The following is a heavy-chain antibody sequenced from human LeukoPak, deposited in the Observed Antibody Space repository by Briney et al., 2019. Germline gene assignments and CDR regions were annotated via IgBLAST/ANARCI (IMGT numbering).Heavy chain of an antibody. Sequence: ASVKVSCKASGYIFTAYYMHWVRHTPGQGLEWMGWINPNNGGTNYALKFQGRVTMTRDTSISTAYMELRRLRSDDTAVYYCARDPGRYFDYWGQGTLVTVSS. CDR2: INPNNGGT. CDR1: GYIFTAYY. J-gene: IGHJ4*02. CDR3: ARDPGRYFDY. V-gene: IGHV1-2*02.